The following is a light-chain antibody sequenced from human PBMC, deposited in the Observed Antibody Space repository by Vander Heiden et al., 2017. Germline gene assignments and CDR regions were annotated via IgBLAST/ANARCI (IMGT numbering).Light chain of an antibody. V-gene: IGLV2-11*01. CDR2: DVS. J-gene: IGLJ2*01. CDR3: CSYAGSYTYVV. CDR1: SSDVGGYNY. Sequence: QSALTPPRSVSGSPGQSVTISCTGTSSDVGGYNYVSWYQQHPGKAPKLMIYDVSKRRSGVPDRFSGSKSGNTASLTTSGLQAEDEADYYCCSYAGSYTYVVFGGGTKLTVL.